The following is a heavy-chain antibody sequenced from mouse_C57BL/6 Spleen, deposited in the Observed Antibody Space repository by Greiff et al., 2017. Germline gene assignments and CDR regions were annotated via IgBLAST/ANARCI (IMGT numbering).Heavy chain of an antibody. CDR1: GYTFTSYW. CDR2: IDPSDSYT. CDR3: ARRDSSYFDY. J-gene: IGHJ2*01. V-gene: IGHV1-59*01. D-gene: IGHD3-3*01. Sequence: VQLQQPVAELVRPGTSVKLSCKASGYTFTSYWMHWVKQRPGQGLEWIGVIDPSDSYTNYNQKFTGKATLTVDTSSSTAYMQLSSLTSEDSAVYYCARRDSSYFDYWGQGTTLTVSS.